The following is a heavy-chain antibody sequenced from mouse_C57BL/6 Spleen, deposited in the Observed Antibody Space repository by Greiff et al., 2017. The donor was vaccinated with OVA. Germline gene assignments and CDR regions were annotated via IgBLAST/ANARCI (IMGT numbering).Heavy chain of an antibody. CDR2: IYPGSGST. Sequence: QVQLQQPGAELVKPGASVKMSCKASGYTFTSYWITWVKQRPGQGLEWIGDIYPGSGSTNYNEKFKSKATLTVDTSSSTAYMQLSSLTSEDSAVYYCAREAIYYYGSSLYYFDDWGQGTTLTVSS. CDR1: GYTFTSYW. J-gene: IGHJ2*01. CDR3: AREAIYYYGSSLYYFDD. V-gene: IGHV1-55*01. D-gene: IGHD1-1*01.